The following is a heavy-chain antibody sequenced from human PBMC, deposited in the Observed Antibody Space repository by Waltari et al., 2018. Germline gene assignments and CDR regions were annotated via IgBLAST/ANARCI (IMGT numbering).Heavy chain of an antibody. Sequence: QVQLVQSEAEVKKPVPSVNFSCESAGYTFTDSYRPGVRQAPVQELEWMGRINLNIGCTNYEKHFKGRVNMTMDTSISTAYMELSRLRSDDTAVYYSARGPVGEYSGYDSYYYGMDVWGQGTMVTVSS. CDR2: INLNIGCT. CDR3: ARGPVGEYSGYDSYYYGMDV. CDR1: GYTFTDSY. J-gene: IGHJ6*02. V-gene: IGHV1-2*06. D-gene: IGHD5-12*01.